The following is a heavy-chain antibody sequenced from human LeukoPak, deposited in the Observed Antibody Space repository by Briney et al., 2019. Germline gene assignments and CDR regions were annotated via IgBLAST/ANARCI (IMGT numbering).Heavy chain of an antibody. CDR2: MYISGET. J-gene: IGHJ6*02. CDR1: GGSISSYY. Sequence: SETLSLTCTVSGGSISSYYWTWIRQPAGKGLEWVGRMYISGETNYNPSLNNRATLSLDTSKNQFSLKLRSLTAADTAVYYCAKGRITMVRGVKMDLYYYYGMDVWGQGTTVTVSS. CDR3: AKGRITMVRGVKMDLYYYYGMDV. V-gene: IGHV4-4*07. D-gene: IGHD3-10*01.